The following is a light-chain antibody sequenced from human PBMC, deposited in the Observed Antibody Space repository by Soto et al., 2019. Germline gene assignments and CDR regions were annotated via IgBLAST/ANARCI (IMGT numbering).Light chain of an antibody. J-gene: IGLJ1*01. CDR3: CSYAGSSTPYV. CDR2: EGS. Sequence: QSALTQSASVSGSPGQSITISCTGTSSDVGSYNLVSWYQQHPGKAPKLMIYEGSKRPSGVSNRFSGSKSGNTASLTISELQAEDEADYYCCSYAGSSTPYVFGTGTRSPS. V-gene: IGLV2-23*01. CDR1: SSDVGSYNL.